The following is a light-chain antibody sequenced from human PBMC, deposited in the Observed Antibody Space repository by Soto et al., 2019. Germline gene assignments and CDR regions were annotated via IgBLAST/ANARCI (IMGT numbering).Light chain of an antibody. Sequence: QSALTQPRSVSGSPGQSVTISCTGTSSDVGGYNYVSWYQQHPGKAPKLMIYDVSKRPSGVPDRFSGSKSGNTASLTISGLQAGDEADYYCCSYAGSYRYVFGTGTKVTVL. CDR3: CSYAGSYRYV. CDR1: SSDVGGYNY. V-gene: IGLV2-11*01. J-gene: IGLJ1*01. CDR2: DVS.